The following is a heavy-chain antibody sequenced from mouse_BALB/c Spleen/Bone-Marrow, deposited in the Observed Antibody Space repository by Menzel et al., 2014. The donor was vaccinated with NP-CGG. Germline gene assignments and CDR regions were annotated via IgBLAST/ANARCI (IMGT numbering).Heavy chain of an antibody. J-gene: IGHJ1*01. CDR1: GYTFTSYV. CDR3: VRDGNPYWYFDV. D-gene: IGHD2-1*01. CDR2: INPYNDGT. V-gene: IGHV1-14*01. Sequence: EVQLQQSGPELVKPGASVKMSCKASGYTFTSYVMHWVKQKPGQGLEWIGYINPYNDGTKYNEKFKGKATLTSDKSSSTAYMELSSLTSEDSAVYYCVRDGNPYWYFDVWGAGTTVTVSS.